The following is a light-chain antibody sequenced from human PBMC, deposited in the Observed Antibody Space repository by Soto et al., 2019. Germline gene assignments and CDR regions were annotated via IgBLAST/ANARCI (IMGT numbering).Light chain of an antibody. J-gene: IGKJ1*01. Sequence: DTVMTPSPATLSVSPGERATLFCGASQSIITNLAWYQRKPGQAPRLLLHGASTRASGIPARFSGSGSGTEFTLTISSLQSEDFAVYYCQQYNDWPRTFGQGTKVDIK. CDR3: QQYNDWPRT. CDR2: GAS. CDR1: QSIITN. V-gene: IGKV3-15*01.